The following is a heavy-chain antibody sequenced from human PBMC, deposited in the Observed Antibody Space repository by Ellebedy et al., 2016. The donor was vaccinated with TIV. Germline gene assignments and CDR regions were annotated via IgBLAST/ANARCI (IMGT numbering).Heavy chain of an antibody. CDR3: ARVRLVPGRGYFQH. D-gene: IGHD6-19*01. CDR2: IYTSGST. CDR1: GGSISSSSYY. J-gene: IGHJ1*01. Sequence: SETLSLXCTVSGGSISSSSYYWSWIRQPAGKVLEWIGRIYTSGSTNYNPSLKSRVTMSVDTSKNQFSLKLSSVTAADTAVYYCARVRLVPGRGYFQHWGQGPLVTVSS. V-gene: IGHV4-61*02.